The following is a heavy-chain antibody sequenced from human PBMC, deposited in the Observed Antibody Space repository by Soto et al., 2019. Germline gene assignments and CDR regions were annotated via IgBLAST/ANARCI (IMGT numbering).Heavy chain of an antibody. V-gene: IGHV4-39*01. CDR2: IYSSEDT. Sequence: SETLSLTCTVSGGSVRSNDYSWGWIRQSPGKGLEWIGTIYSSEDTHYNPSLLSRVTISVDTSMSEFSLKLRSVTAADTAVYYCARHSPDFDWLSQFDYWGQGTLVTVSS. CDR1: GGSVRSNDYS. CDR3: ARHSPDFDWLSQFDY. J-gene: IGHJ4*02. D-gene: IGHD3-9*01.